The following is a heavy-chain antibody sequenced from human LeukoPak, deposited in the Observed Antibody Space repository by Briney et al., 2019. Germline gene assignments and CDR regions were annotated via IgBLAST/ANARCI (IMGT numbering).Heavy chain of an antibody. J-gene: IGHJ4*02. D-gene: IGHD3-10*01. CDR3: AKDRGTMVRGVILYYFDY. CDR1: GFTFSSYG. V-gene: IGHV3-30*18. CDR2: ISYDGSNK. Sequence: AGSLRLSCAASGFTFSSYGMHWVCQAPGKGLEWVAVISYDGSNKYYADSVEGRFTITRDNSKNTLYLQMNSLRAEDTAVYYCAKDRGTMVRGVILYYFDYWGQGSLVTVSS.